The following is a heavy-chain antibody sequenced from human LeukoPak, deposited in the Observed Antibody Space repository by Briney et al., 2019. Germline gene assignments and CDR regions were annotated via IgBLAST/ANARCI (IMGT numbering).Heavy chain of an antibody. CDR3: ARGYSYGAYYFDF. CDR1: GGSISSGDYY. D-gene: IGHD5-18*01. CDR2: IYYSGST. J-gene: IGHJ4*02. V-gene: IGHV4-30-4*01. Sequence: SETLSLTCTVSGGSISSGDYYWSWIRQPPGKGLEWIGYIYYSGSTYYNPSLKSRVTISVDTSKNQSSLKLSSVTAADTAVYYCARGYSYGAYYFDFWGQGTLVTVSS.